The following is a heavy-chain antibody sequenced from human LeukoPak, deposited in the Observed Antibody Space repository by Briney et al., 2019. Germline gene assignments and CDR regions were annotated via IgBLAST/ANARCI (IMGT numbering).Heavy chain of an antibody. CDR2: LYYSGST. D-gene: IGHD3-22*01. CDR1: GDSINDYY. J-gene: IGHJ3*02. CDR3: ARHAGFGSGYYHDACDI. Sequence: SETLSLTCTVSGDSINDYYWSWIRQPPGNRLEGIGWLYYSGSTMYRPSLESRVTISLDTSRTQFSLDLNSVTAADTAVYYCARHAGFGSGYYHDACDIWGQGSMVIVSS. V-gene: IGHV4-59*08.